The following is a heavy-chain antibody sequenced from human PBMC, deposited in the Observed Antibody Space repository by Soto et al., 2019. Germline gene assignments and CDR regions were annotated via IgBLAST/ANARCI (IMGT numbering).Heavy chain of an antibody. J-gene: IGHJ4*02. Sequence: ASVKVSCKASGYTFSSYDINWVRQATGQGLEWMGWINLNSGYTGYAQKFQGRVTMTRDNSIRTAFMELSSLTSDDTAVYYCARAKGDFDYWGQGTLVTVSS. V-gene: IGHV1-8*01. CDR1: GYTFSSYD. CDR3: ARAKGDFDY. CDR2: INLNSGYT.